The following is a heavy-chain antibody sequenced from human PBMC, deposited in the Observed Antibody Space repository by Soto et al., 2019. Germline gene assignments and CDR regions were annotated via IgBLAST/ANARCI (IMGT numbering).Heavy chain of an antibody. D-gene: IGHD3-22*01. CDR2: IDPSDSQT. CDR3: ARQIYDSDTGPNFQYYFDS. J-gene: IGHJ4*02. V-gene: IGHV5-10-1*01. Sequence: AGESLKISCKGSGYSFAGYWITWVRQKPGKGLEWMGRIDPSDSQTYYSPSFRGHVTISVTKSITTVFLQWSSLGASDTAMYYCARQIYDSDTGPNFQYYFDSWGQGTPVTVSS. CDR1: GYSFAGYW.